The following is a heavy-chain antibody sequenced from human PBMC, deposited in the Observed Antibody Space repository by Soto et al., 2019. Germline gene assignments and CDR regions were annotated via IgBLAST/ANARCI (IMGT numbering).Heavy chain of an antibody. J-gene: IGHJ3*02. CDR1: GGTFSSYA. CDR3: ARGPYDSSGLVDALAI. Sequence: SVKVSCKASGGTFSSYAISWVRQAPGQGLEWMGGIIPIFGTANYAQKFQGRVTITADESTSTAYMELSSLRSEDTAVYYCARGPYDSSGLVDALAIWGQGTMVTGSS. D-gene: IGHD3-22*01. CDR2: IIPIFGTA. V-gene: IGHV1-69*13.